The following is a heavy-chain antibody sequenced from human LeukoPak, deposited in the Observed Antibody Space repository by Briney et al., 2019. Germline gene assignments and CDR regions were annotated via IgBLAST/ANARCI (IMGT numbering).Heavy chain of an antibody. CDR3: ARESFLFRDYYDSSGYYGGAFDI. V-gene: IGHV3-11*01. D-gene: IGHD3-22*01. CDR2: ISSSGSTI. Sequence: GGSLRLSCAASGFTFSDYYMSWIRQAPGKGLEWVSYISSSGSTIYYADSVKGRFTISRDNTKNSLYLQMNSLRAEDTAVYYCARESFLFRDYYDSSGYYGGAFDIWGQGTMVTVSS. CDR1: GFTFSDYY. J-gene: IGHJ3*02.